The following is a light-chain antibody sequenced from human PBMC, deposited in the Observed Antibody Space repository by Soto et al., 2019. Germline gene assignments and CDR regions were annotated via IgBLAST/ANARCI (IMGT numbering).Light chain of an antibody. J-gene: IGKJ1*01. CDR1: QSISNW. CDR2: DPS. Sequence: DIQMTRSPSTLSASVGDRVTITCRASQSISNWLAWYQQKPGKAPKLLIYDPSSLESGVPSRFSGSGSGTEFTLIISSLQPDDFATYYCQQYNSYSLWTFGQGTKVDIK. CDR3: QQYNSYSLWT. V-gene: IGKV1-5*01.